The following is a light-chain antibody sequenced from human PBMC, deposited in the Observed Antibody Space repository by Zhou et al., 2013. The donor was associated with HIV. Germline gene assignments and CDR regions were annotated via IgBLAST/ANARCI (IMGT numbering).Light chain of an antibody. V-gene: IGLV2-8*01. Sequence: QSALTQPPSASGSPGQSVTISCTGTSSDVGGYNSVSWYQQHPGKAPKFMIYDVSKRPSGVPDRFSGSKSGNTASLTISGLQAEDEADYYCGSYTSSGIYVFGTGTEVTVL. J-gene: IGLJ1*01. CDR1: SSDVGGYNS. CDR2: DVS. CDR3: GSYTSSGIYV.